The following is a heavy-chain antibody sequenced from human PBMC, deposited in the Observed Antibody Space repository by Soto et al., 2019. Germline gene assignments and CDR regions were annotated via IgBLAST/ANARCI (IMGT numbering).Heavy chain of an antibody. CDR1: AFSFSTSW. CDR2: INPDGRTI. J-gene: IGHJ6*02. D-gene: IGHD4-4*01. Sequence: GGSLRLSCAASAFSFSTSWMHWVRQAPGEGLVWVSRINPDGRTINYADSVKGRFTISRDNSKNTLYLQMNSLRAEDTAVYYCARSRDGYSFYFYHGMDGWGQGTKVTVSS. V-gene: IGHV3-74*01. CDR3: ARSRDGYSFYFYHGMDG.